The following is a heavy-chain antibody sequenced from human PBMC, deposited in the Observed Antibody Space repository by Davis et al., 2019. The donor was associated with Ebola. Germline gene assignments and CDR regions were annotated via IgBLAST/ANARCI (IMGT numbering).Heavy chain of an antibody. CDR2: IYYSEST. CDR1: GGSISSSY. CDR3: ARQGASYYCDWLHYYYGMDV. Sequence: SETLSLTCTVSGGSISSSYWSWIRQPPGKGLEWIGYIYYSESTNYNPSLKSRVTISVDTSKNQFSLKLSSVTAADTAVYYCARQGASYYCDWLHYYYGMDVWGQGTTVTVSS. D-gene: IGHD3-9*01. V-gene: IGHV4-59*08. J-gene: IGHJ6*02.